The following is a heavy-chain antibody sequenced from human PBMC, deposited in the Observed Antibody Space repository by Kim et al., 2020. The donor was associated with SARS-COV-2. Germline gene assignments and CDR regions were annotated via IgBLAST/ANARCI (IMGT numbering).Heavy chain of an antibody. CDR3: ARDSRPTGTTFLDY. CDR1: GFTFSSYA. Sequence: GGSLRLSCAASGFTFSSYAMHWVRQAPGKGLEWVAVISYDGSNKYYADSVKGRFTISRDNSKNTLYLQMNSLRAEDTAVYYCARDSRPTGTTFLDYWGQGTLVTVSS. CDR2: ISYDGSNK. J-gene: IGHJ4*02. V-gene: IGHV3-30-3*01. D-gene: IGHD1-7*01.